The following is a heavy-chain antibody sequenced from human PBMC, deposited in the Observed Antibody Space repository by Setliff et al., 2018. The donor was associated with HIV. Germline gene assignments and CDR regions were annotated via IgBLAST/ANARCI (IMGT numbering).Heavy chain of an antibody. CDR1: GYTFINNY. CDR3: ASKGGSENFPDSDAFDI. J-gene: IGHJ3*02. V-gene: IGHV1-46*01. D-gene: IGHD3-10*01. CDR2: INPTGDIT. Sequence: GSVQVSSKASGYTFINNYIHWVRQAPGQGLEWMGLINPTGDITFYPQKFQARVTMTRDTSTSTVYLELRSLRSEDTAVYFCASKGGSENFPDSDAFDIWGLGTLVTVSS.